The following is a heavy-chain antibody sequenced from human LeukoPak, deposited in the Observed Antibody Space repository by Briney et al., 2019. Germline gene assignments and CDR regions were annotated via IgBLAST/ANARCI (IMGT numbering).Heavy chain of an antibody. CDR3: AGALSSPPNLAYFVP. CDR2: ISCYNGDT. V-gene: IGHV1-18*01. CDR1: GYPFTHHG. J-gene: IGHJ5*02. Sequence: ASVKVSCKAAGYPFTHHGISWVRQAPGQGLEWMAWISCYNGDTNDGQKLEGRVILTTDTSTSTAYMELRSLRSDETAVYYCAGALSSPPNLAYFVPWGQGTLVTVSS. D-gene: IGHD6-13*01.